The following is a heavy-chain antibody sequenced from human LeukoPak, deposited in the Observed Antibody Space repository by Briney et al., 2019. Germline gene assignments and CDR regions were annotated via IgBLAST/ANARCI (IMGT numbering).Heavy chain of an antibody. CDR2: IKPDGSDK. J-gene: IGHJ5*02. CDR1: GFTFSSHW. Sequence: SGGSLRLSCAASGFTFSSHWMSWVRQAPGKGLEWVANIKPDGSDKYYVDPVKGRFTISRDNAKNSLYLQMNSLRAEDTAVYYCAKLPYGDYNHHWGQGTLVTVSS. V-gene: IGHV3-7*05. D-gene: IGHD4-17*01. CDR3: AKLPYGDYNHH.